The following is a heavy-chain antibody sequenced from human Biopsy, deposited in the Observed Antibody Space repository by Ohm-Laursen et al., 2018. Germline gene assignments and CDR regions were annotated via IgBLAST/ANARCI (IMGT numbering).Heavy chain of an antibody. Sequence: GTLSLTCTVSGGSISSGSNCWAWIRQPPGKGLEWIGSVYHSGTTYYSPSLKSRVTISVDTSKNQLSLKVTSVTAADTAAYYCARLTGDPSYWGQGILVTVSS. D-gene: IGHD7-27*01. CDR1: GGSISSGSNC. J-gene: IGHJ4*02. V-gene: IGHV4-39*01. CDR3: ARLTGDPSY. CDR2: VYHSGTT.